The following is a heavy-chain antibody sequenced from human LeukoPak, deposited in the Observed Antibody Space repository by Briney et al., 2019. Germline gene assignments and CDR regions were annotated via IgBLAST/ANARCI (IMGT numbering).Heavy chain of an antibody. CDR1: GGSISSSGYY. Sequence: PSETLSLTCTVSGGSISSSGYYWGWIRQSPGEGLEWIGNIYYSGITYYNPSLKSRVTISVDTSKNQFSLKLSSVTAADTAVYYCARLFRMTTVTTQGGDYWGQGTLVTVSS. CDR2: IYYSGIT. D-gene: IGHD4-17*01. J-gene: IGHJ4*02. V-gene: IGHV4-39*07. CDR3: ARLFRMTTVTTQGGDY.